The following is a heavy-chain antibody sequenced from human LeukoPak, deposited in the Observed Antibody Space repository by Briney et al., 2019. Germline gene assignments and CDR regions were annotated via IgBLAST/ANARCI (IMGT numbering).Heavy chain of an antibody. D-gene: IGHD2/OR15-2a*01. V-gene: IGHV1-2*02. CDR1: GYTFTGYY. Sequence: ASVKVSCKVSGYTFTGYYLHWVRQAPGQGLEWMGWINPNSGDTNYAQKFQGRVTMTKDTSISTAYMELSRLRSDDTALYYCASGSPPFGYWGQGTLVTVSS. J-gene: IGHJ4*02. CDR3: ASGSPPFGY. CDR2: INPNSGDT.